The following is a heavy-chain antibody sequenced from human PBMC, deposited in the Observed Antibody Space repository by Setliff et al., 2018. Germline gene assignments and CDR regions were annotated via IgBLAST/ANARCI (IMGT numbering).Heavy chain of an antibody. J-gene: IGHJ3*01. D-gene: IGHD3-16*02. V-gene: IGHV1-2*06. Sequence: RASVKVSCKTSGHTFTAYYIYWVRQAPGHGLELMGRIHPNTGSTNYLQDFQGRVTITRDTSIYTVYMELTGLTSGDTAVYYCAKQGYSDSLYAFDVWGQGTVVTVSS. CDR2: IHPNTGST. CDR1: GHTFTAYY. CDR3: AKQGYSDSLYAFDV.